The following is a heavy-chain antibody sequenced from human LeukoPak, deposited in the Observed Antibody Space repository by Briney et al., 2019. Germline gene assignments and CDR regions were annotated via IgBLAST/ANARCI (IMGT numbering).Heavy chain of an antibody. CDR3: AKLGWELTPHFDY. D-gene: IGHD1-26*01. V-gene: IGHV3-23*01. J-gene: IGHJ4*02. Sequence: PGGSLRLSCAASGFTFSSYGMSWVRQAPGKGLEWVSAISGSGGSTYYADSVTGRFTISRDNSKNTLYLQMNSLRAEDTAVYYCAKLGWELTPHFDYWGQGTLVTVSS. CDR1: GFTFSSYG. CDR2: ISGSGGST.